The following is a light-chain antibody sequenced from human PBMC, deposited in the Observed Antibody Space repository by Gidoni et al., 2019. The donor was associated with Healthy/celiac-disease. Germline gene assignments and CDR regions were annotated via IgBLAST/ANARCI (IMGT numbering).Light chain of an antibody. J-gene: IGLJ1*01. Sequence: QSALTQPASVSGSPGQSITISCFGTSSDVGGYNYGAWYQQHPGKAPKLMIYDVSNRPSGVSNRFSGSKSGNTASLTISGLQAEDEADYYCSSYTSSSTRVFGTGTKVTVL. CDR1: SSDVGGYNY. CDR3: SSYTSSSTRV. CDR2: DVS. V-gene: IGLV2-14*01.